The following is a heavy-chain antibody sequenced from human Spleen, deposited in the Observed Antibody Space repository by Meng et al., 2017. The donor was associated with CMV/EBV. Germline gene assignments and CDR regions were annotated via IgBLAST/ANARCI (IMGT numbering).Heavy chain of an antibody. Sequence: QLVESGAEVKKPGSSVKVSCKASGYTFTGYYMHWVRQAPGQGLEWMGWINPNSGGTNYAQKFQGRVTMTRDTSISTAYMELSRLRSDDTAVYYCARLQGYCSSTSCFNWFDPWGQGTLVTVSS. CDR3: ARLQGYCSSTSCFNWFDP. J-gene: IGHJ5*02. CDR2: INPNSGGT. V-gene: IGHV1-2*02. CDR1: GYTFTGYY. D-gene: IGHD2-2*01.